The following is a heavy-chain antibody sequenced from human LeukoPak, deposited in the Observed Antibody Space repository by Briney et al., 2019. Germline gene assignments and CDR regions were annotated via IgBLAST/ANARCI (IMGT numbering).Heavy chain of an antibody. V-gene: IGHV4-59*08. D-gene: IGHD5-18*01. CDR3: ARRYTATDY. CDR1: GGSISSYY. Sequence: SETLSLTCTVSGGSISSYYWSWIRQPPGKGLEWIGYIYYSGSTNYNPSLKSRVTISVDTSKNQFSLKLSSVTAADTAVYYCARRYTATDYWGQGTLVNVST. CDR2: IYYSGST. J-gene: IGHJ4*02.